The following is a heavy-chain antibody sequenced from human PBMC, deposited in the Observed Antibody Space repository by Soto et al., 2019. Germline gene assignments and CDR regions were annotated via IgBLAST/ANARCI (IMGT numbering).Heavy chain of an antibody. CDR2: ISAYNGNT. CDR1: GYTFTSYG. Sequence: QVQLVQSGAEVKKPGASVKVSCKASGYTFTSYGISWVRQAHGQGLEWMGWISAYNGNTNYAQKLQGRVTMTTDTSTSTAYMELRSLRSDDTAVYYSARDGVDTATGYYYGMDVWGQGTTVTVSS. CDR3: ARDGVDTATGYYYGMDV. D-gene: IGHD5-18*01. J-gene: IGHJ6*02. V-gene: IGHV1-18*01.